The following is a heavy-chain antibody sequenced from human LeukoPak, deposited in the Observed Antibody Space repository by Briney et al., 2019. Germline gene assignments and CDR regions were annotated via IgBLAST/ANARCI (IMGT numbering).Heavy chain of an antibody. CDR1: GYTFTSYY. J-gene: IGHJ4*02. CDR2: INPSGGST. D-gene: IGHD6-19*01. V-gene: IGHV1-46*01. CDR3: ARALRYSSGWYPPGY. Sequence: ASVNVSCKASGYTFTSYYMHWVRQAPGQGLEWMGIINPSGGSTSYAQKFQGRVTMTKDMSTSTVYMELSSLRSEDTAVYYCARALRYSSGWYPPGYWGQGTLVTVSS.